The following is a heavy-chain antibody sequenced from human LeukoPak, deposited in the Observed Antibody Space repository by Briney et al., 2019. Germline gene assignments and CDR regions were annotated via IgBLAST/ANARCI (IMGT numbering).Heavy chain of an antibody. CDR2: TYYKFKWYT. V-gene: IGHV6-1*01. CDR3: ARGGNFDY. Sequence: SRTLSLTCAISGDSVSSNSATWNWIRQSPSRGLEWLGRTYYKFKWYTDYAVSVKSRITINPDTSKNHFSLQLNSVTPEDTAVYYCARGGNFDYWGQGTLVTVSS. J-gene: IGHJ4*02. CDR1: GDSVSSNSAT.